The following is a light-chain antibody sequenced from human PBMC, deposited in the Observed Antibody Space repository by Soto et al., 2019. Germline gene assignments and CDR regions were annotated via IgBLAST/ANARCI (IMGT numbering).Light chain of an antibody. Sequence: DIQMTQSPASLSASVGDRVTITCRASQNIVNYLNWHQQKPGKAPKLLIYGASSLQSGVPSRFSGSGFGTYFTLTISSLQTEDSATYYCQHNYSPPPITFGQGTRLEIK. V-gene: IGKV1-39*01. CDR3: QHNYSPPPIT. CDR1: QNIVNY. CDR2: GAS. J-gene: IGKJ5*01.